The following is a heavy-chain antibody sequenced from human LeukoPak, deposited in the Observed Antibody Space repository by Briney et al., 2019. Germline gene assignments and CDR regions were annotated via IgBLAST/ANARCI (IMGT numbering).Heavy chain of an antibody. CDR1: GYTFTSYG. J-gene: IGHJ3*02. CDR3: ASGSGSYGDDAFDI. CDR2: ISAYNGKT. Sequence: GASVKVSCKASGYTFTSYGISWVRQAPGQGLEWMGWISAYNGKTNYAQKLQGRVTMTTDTSTSTAYMELRSLRSDDTAVYYCASGSGSYGDDAFDIWGQGTMVTVSS. D-gene: IGHD1-26*01. V-gene: IGHV1-18*01.